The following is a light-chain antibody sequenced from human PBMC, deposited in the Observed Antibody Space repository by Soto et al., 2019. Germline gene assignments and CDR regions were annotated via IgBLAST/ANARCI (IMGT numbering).Light chain of an antibody. CDR2: KDN. CDR3: SSYVGDSADA. CDR1: SSNIGSKF. V-gene: IGLV1-47*01. Sequence: QAVVTQPPSASGTPGQRVTISCSGSSSNIGSKFVYWYQQVPPTAPKLLIYKDNQRPSGVPDRFSGSKSGTSASLAISGLRSEDEADYYCSSYVGDSADAFGTGTKVTVL. J-gene: IGLJ1*01.